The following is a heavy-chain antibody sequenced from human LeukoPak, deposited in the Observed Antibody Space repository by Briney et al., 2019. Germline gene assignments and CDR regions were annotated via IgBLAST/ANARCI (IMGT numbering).Heavy chain of an antibody. CDR3: AKVPGGNYYYSYMEV. J-gene: IGHJ6*03. CDR1: GFTFSSYW. CDR2: IKQDGSEK. Sequence: GGSLRLSCAASGFTFSSYWMSWVRQAPGNGLEWVANIKQDGSEKYYVDSVKCRFTISRDKAKNSLYLQMNSLRAEDTAVYYCAKVPGGNYYYSYMEVWGKGTTVTVSS. D-gene: IGHD3-16*01. V-gene: IGHV3-7*01.